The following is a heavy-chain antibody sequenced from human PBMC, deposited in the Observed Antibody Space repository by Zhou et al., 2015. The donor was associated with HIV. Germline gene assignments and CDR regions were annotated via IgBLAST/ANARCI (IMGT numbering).Heavy chain of an antibody. Sequence: QVQVVESGGGLVKPGGSLRLSCAASGFIFSDYYMSWIRQAPGKGLEWVSYISRSGTTIYYADSVKSRFSVSRDNAKNSLYLQMNSLRAGDTAIYYCARVRGAYYYDSNGNDGFDMWGQGTMVTVSS. CDR1: GFIFSDYY. D-gene: IGHD3-22*01. J-gene: IGHJ3*02. CDR3: ARVRGAYYYDSNGNDGFDM. V-gene: IGHV3-11*01. CDR2: ISRSGTTI.